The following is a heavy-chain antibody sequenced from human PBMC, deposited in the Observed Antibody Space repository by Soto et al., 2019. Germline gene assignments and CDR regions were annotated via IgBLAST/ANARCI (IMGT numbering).Heavy chain of an antibody. D-gene: IGHD2-2*01. CDR2: IISIFGTA. J-gene: IGHJ6*02. V-gene: IGHV1-69*12. CDR3: ARHVPAAGYYYGMDV. Sequence: QVQLVQSGAEVKKPGSSVKVSCKASGGTFSSYAISWVRQAPGQGLEWMGGIISIFGTANYAQKFQGRVTIPADESTSTAYMELGSLRSEDTAVYYCARHVPAAGYYYGMDVWGQGTTVTVSS. CDR1: GGTFSSYA.